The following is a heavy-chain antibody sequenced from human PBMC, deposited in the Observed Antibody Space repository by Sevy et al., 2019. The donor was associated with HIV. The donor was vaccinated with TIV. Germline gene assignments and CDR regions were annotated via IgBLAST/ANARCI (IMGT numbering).Heavy chain of an antibody. Sequence: ASVKVSCLVSGYTLTELSMHWVGQAPGKGLEGMGGFDPEDGETIYAQKFQDRVTMTQDTSTDTADMELSSLRSEDTAVSYGATAEGGYYGSESYVDWGQGTLVTVSS. V-gene: IGHV1-24*01. D-gene: IGHD3-10*01. J-gene: IGHJ4*02. CDR1: GYTLTELS. CDR3: ATAEGGYYGSESYVD. CDR2: FDPEDGET.